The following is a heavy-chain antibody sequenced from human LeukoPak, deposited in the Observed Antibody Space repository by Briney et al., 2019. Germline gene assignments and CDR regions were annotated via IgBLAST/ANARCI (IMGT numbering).Heavy chain of an antibody. J-gene: IGHJ4*02. CDR1: GYTFTTYW. CDR3: ARRTLGATYDY. Sequence: PGESLKISFKGSGYTFTTYWIGWVRQTPGKGLEWMGIIYPSDSDTRYSPSFKGQVTISADKSISTAYLQWTTLEASDTAIYYCARRTLGATYDYWGQGTLVTVSS. D-gene: IGHD1-26*01. V-gene: IGHV5-51*01. CDR2: IYPSDSDT.